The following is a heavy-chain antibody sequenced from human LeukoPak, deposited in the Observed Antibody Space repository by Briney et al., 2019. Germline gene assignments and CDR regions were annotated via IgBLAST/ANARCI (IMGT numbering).Heavy chain of an antibody. V-gene: IGHV1-2*02. Sequence: ASVKVSCKASGYTFTGYYMHWVRQAPGQGLEWMGWINPDSGGTNYAQKFQGRVTMTRDTSISTAYMELSRLRSDDTAVYYCARVRQRLVRDFDYWGQGTQVTVSS. CDR2: INPDSGGT. CDR3: ARVRQRLVRDFDY. CDR1: GYTFTGYY. J-gene: IGHJ4*02. D-gene: IGHD6-13*01.